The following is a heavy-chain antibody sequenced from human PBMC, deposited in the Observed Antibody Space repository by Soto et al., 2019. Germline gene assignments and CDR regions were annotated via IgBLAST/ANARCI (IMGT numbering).Heavy chain of an antibody. CDR2: IYYSGST. CDR1: GGSISSSSYY. D-gene: IGHD2-2*01. Sequence: SETLSLTCTVSGGSISSSSYYWGWIRQPPGKGLEWIGSIYYSGSTYYNPSLKSRVTISVDTSKNQFSLKLSSVTAADTAVYYCARTRVPADPHYYYYYYMGVWGKGNTVTVSS. CDR3: ARTRVPADPHYYYYYYMGV. V-gene: IGHV4-39*01. J-gene: IGHJ6*03.